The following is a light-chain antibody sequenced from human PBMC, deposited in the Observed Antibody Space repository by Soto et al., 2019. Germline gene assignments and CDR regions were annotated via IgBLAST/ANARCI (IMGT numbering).Light chain of an antibody. CDR1: NSGSKS. CDR2: YDS. J-gene: IGLJ2*01. V-gene: IGLV3-21*04. CDR3: QVWDSSSDQPV. Sequence: SYELTQPPSVSVAPGKTARITCGGNNSGSKSVRWYQQKPGQAPVLVIYYDSNRPSGIPERFSGSNSGNTATLTISRVAAGDEAGYYCQVWDSSSDQPVFGGGTKLTVL.